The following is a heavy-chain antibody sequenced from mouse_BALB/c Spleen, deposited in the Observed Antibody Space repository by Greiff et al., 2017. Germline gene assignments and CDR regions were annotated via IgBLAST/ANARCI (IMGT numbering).Heavy chain of an antibody. J-gene: IGHJ4*01. CDR3: VRQGDYYGPMDY. V-gene: IGHV10-1*02. CDR1: GFTFNTYA. CDR2: IRSKSNNYAT. Sequence: EVTLMESGGGLVQPKGSLKLSCAASGFTFNTYAMNWVRQAPGKGLEWVARIRSKSNNYATYYADSVKDRFTISRDDSQSMLYLQMNNLKTEDTAMYYCVRQGDYYGPMDYWGQGTSVTVSS. D-gene: IGHD1-2*01.